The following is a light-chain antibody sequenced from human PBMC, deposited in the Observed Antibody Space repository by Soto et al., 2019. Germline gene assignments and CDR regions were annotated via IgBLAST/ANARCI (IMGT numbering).Light chain of an antibody. CDR3: QQYNSYSM. Sequence: EKVRTQSPATLSVSPGGRATLPCRSSQSSSDTLAWYQQKPGQAPRLLIHGASTRATGFPARFSGSGFGTEFTLTISSLQPDDFATYYCQQYNSYSMFGQGTKVDIK. V-gene: IGKV3-15*01. CDR1: QSSSDT. J-gene: IGKJ1*01. CDR2: GAS.